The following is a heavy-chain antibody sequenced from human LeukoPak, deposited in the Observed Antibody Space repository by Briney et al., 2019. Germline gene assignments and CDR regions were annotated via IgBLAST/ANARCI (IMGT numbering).Heavy chain of an antibody. J-gene: IGHJ6*03. V-gene: IGHV3-7*01. Sequence: GWSLRLSCAASGFTFSSYWMSWVRQARWKGLEWVANIKQDGSEKYYVDSVKGRFTISRDNAKNSLYLQMNSLRAEDTTVYYCARGSRGYYYYYMDVWGKGTTVTVSS. CDR2: IKQDGSEK. CDR1: GFTFSSYW. CDR3: ARGSRGYYYYYMDV.